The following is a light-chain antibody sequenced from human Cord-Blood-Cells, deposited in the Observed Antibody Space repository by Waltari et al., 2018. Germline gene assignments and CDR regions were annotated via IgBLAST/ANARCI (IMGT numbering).Light chain of an antibody. Sequence: QSALTQPASVSGSPGQSITISCTGTSSDVGGYNYVSWYQQHPGKAPKLLIYDVSNRPEGVSKRFSGSKSGNTASLTISGLQAEDEAEYYCSSYTSSSTLGVFGTGTKVTVL. CDR1: SSDVGGYNY. CDR2: DVS. V-gene: IGLV2-14*01. J-gene: IGLJ1*01. CDR3: SSYTSSSTLGV.